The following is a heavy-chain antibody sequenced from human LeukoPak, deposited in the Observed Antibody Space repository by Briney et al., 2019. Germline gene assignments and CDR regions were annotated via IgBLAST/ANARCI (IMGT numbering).Heavy chain of an antibody. J-gene: IGHJ4*02. CDR2: ISAYNGNT. V-gene: IGHV1-18*01. D-gene: IGHD3-22*01. CDR3: ARDDSSGYYPIFDY. Sequence: ASVKVSCKASGYTFTSYGISWVRQAPGQGLEWMGWISAYNGNTNYAQKLQGRVTMTTDTSTSTAYMELRSLRSDDTAVCYCARDDSSGYYPIFDYWGQGTLVTVSS. CDR1: GYTFTSYG.